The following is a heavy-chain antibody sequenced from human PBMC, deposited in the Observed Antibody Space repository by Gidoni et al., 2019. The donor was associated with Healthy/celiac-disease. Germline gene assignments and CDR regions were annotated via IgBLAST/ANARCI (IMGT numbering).Heavy chain of an antibody. V-gene: IGHV4-34*01. CDR2: IKHSGST. J-gene: IGHJ5*02. CDR3: ARGGVGDNWFDP. CDR1: GGSFSGYY. Sequence: QVQLQQSGEGLLQPSETLSLTCACCGGSFSGYYWRSIRQPPGKGLEWIGEIKHSGSTNYNPSLKSRVTISVDTSKNQFSLKLSSVTAADTAVYYCARGGVGDNWFDPWGQGTLVTVSS. D-gene: IGHD3-16*01.